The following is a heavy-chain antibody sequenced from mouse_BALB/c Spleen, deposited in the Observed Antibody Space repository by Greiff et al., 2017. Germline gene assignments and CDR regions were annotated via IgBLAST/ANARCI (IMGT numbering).Heavy chain of an antibody. CDR3: ARGGSCAMDD. J-gene: IGHJ4*01. Sequence: QVQLQQPGAELVKPGASVKLSCKASGYTFTSYWMHWVKQRPGQGLEWIGEINPSNGRTNYNEKFKSKATLTVDKSSSTAYMQLSSLTSEDSAVYYCARGGSCAMDDWGEGTSVTVSS. V-gene: IGHV1S81*02. CDR2: INPSNGRT. CDR1: GYTFTSYW.